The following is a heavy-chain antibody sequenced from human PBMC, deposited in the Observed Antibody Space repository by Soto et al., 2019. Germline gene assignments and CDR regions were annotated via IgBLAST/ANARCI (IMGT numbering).Heavy chain of an antibody. CDR1: GLTISGKKY. J-gene: IGHJ3*01. Sequence: DVQLVESGGGLIQPGESLRLSCAAFGLTISGKKYVAWVRQAPGKGLEWVSALYYVDGSFYADSVTSRFTTSSDSSKTTVYRQMHDLRNDDTAVYYCATWNERDGAFDVWGQGTTVTISS. CDR3: ATWNERDGAFDV. CDR2: LYYVDGS. V-gene: IGHV3-53*01. D-gene: IGHD1-1*01.